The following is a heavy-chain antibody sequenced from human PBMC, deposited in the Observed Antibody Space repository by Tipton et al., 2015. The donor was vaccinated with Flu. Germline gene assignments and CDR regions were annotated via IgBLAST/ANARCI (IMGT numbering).Heavy chain of an antibody. CDR3: ARGRGSYYY. J-gene: IGHJ4*02. V-gene: IGHV4-34*01. D-gene: IGHD1-26*01. CDR1: GGSFSGYY. CDR2: INHSGST. Sequence: TLSLTCAVYGGSFSGYYWSWIRQPPGKGLEWIGEINHSGSTNYNPSLKSRVTISVDTSKNQFSLKLSSVTAADTAVYYCARGRGSYYYWGQGTLVTVSS.